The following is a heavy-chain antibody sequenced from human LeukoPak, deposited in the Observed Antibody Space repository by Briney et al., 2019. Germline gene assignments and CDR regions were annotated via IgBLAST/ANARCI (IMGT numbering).Heavy chain of an antibody. CDR2: TYSGGST. CDR1: GFIVSSNY. J-gene: IGHJ5*02. Sequence: GGSLRLSCAASGFIVSSNYMSWVRQAPGKGLEWVSVTYSGGSTYYADSVKGRFTISRDNSKNTLHLQMNSLRAEDTAVYYCARGYNWNDLWSQGTLVTVSS. CDR3: ARGYNWNDL. V-gene: IGHV3-66*02.